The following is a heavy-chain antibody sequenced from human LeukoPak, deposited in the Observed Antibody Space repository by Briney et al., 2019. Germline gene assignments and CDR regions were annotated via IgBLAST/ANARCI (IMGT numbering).Heavy chain of an antibody. J-gene: IGHJ4*02. D-gene: IGHD3-9*01. Sequence: GGSLRLSCAASGFTFSSYAMSWVRQAPGKGLEWVSAISGSGGSTYYADSVKGRFTISRDNSKNTLYLQMNSLRAEDTAVYYCAKGDRPLRYLDWLSHPFDYWGQGTLVTVSS. V-gene: IGHV3-23*01. CDR3: AKGDRPLRYLDWLSHPFDY. CDR1: GFTFSSYA. CDR2: ISGSGGST.